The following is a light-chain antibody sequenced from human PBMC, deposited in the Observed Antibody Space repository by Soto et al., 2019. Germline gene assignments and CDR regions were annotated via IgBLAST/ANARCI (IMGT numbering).Light chain of an antibody. V-gene: IGKV3-20*01. CDR2: GAS. CDR3: QQYDNSPPLYT. Sequence: EIVLTQSPGTLSLSPGERATFSCRASQRVASNYLAWYQQKPGQAPRLLIHGASSRATGIPDRFSCSGSGTDFTLTISRLEPEDSAVYYCQQYDNSPPLYTFGQGTKLEI. J-gene: IGKJ2*01. CDR1: QRVASNY.